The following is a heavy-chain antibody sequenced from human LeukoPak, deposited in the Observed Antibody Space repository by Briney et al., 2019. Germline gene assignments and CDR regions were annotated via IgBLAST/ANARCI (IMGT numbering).Heavy chain of an antibody. CDR3: ARDSHDYSNWFDP. CDR2: IYYSGST. CDR1: GGSISSSSYY. V-gene: IGHV4-39*02. Sequence: SETLSLTCTVSGGSISSSSYYWGWIRQPPGKGLEWIGSIYYSGSTYYNPSLKSRVTISVDTSKNQFSLKLSSVTAADTAVYYCARDSHDYSNWFDPWGQGTLVPVSS. J-gene: IGHJ5*02. D-gene: IGHD4-11*01.